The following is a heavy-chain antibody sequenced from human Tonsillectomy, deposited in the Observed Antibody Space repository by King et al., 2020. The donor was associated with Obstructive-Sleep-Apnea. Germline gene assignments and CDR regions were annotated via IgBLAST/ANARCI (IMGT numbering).Heavy chain of an antibody. CDR1: GFTFSSYS. CDR3: ARKRPPDRITMVRGVSYYYYGMDV. J-gene: IGHJ6*02. V-gene: IGHV3-48*01. CDR2: ISSSSSTI. Sequence: VQLVESGGGLVQPGGSLRLSCAASGFTFSSYSMNWVRQAPGKGLEWVSYISSSSSTIYYADSVKGRFTISRDNAKNSLYLQMNSLRAEDTAVYYCARKRPPDRITMVRGVSYYYYGMDVWGQGTTVTVSS. D-gene: IGHD3-10*01.